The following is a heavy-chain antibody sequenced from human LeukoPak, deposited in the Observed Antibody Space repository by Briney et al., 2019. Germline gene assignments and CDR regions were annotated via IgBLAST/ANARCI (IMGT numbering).Heavy chain of an antibody. D-gene: IGHD3-3*01. CDR1: GGSISSYY. V-gene: IGHV4-59*01. CDR3: AREAVTIFGVVRTQTTKLPHRFDP. CDR2: IYYSGST. J-gene: IGHJ5*02. Sequence: PSETLSLTCTVSGGSISSYYWSWIRQPPGKGLEWIGYIYYSGSTNYNPSLKSRVTISVDTSKNQFSLKLSSVTAADTAVYYCAREAVTIFGVVRTQTTKLPHRFDPWGQGTLVTVSS.